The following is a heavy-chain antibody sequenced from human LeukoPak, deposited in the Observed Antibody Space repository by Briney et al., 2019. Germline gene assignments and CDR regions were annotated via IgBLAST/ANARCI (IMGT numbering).Heavy chain of an antibody. D-gene: IGHD3-10*01. CDR2: VIPIFGTA. Sequence: ASVKVSCKASGGTFSSYAISWVRQAPGQGLEWMGGVIPIFGTANYAQNFQGRVTITADESTSTAYMELSSLRSEDTAVYYCARDRGAQLLWFGESTNYYFDYWGQGTLVTVSS. J-gene: IGHJ4*02. V-gene: IGHV1-69*13. CDR3: ARDRGAQLLWFGESTNYYFDY. CDR1: GGTFSSYA.